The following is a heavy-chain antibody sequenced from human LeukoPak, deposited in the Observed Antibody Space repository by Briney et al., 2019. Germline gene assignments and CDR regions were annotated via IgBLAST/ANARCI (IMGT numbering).Heavy chain of an antibody. V-gene: IGHV3-43*02. CDR3: AKDAYYYDSSGYYSLDY. CDR2: ISGDGGST. J-gene: IGHJ4*02. Sequence: GGSLRLSCAASGFTFDDYAMHWVRQAPGKGLEWVSLISGDGGSTYYADSVKGRFTISRDNSKNPLYLQMNSLRTEDTALYYCAKDAYYYDSSGYYSLDYWGQGTLVTVSS. D-gene: IGHD3-22*01. CDR1: GFTFDDYA.